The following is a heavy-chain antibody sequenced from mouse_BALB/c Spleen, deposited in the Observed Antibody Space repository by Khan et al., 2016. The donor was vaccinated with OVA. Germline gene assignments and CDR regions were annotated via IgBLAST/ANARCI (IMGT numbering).Heavy chain of an antibody. CDR3: ARMARK. J-gene: IGHJ2*01. Sequence: VQLKESGAELVKPGATVKLSCTASGFTFKDTYMHWLKQWPEQGLEWIGGIYPRNGNTKYYPKFKGKATITADTSTNTAYLQLSSLTSEDTAVYYCARMARKWGQGTTLTVSS. CDR2: IYPRNGNT. CDR1: GFTFKDTY. V-gene: IGHV14-3*02.